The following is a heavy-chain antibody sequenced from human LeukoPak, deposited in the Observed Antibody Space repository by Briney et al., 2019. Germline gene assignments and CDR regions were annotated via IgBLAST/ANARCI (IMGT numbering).Heavy chain of an antibody. CDR2: ISSSGGST. J-gene: IGHJ4*02. CDR3: AESPMTRVTTGGFDF. V-gene: IGHV3-23*01. D-gene: IGHD4-17*01. Sequence: PGGSLGLSCAASGFTFNSYAMSWVRQAPGKGLEWASSISSSGGSTYYVDSVKGRFTISRDNSKNTLYLQMNSLRAEDTAVYYCAESPMTRVTTGGFDFWGQGTLVTVSS. CDR1: GFTFNSYA.